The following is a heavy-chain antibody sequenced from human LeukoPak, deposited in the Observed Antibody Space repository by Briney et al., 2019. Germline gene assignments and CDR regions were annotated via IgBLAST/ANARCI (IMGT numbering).Heavy chain of an antibody. CDR1: GFTFSDYY. CDR3: ASPPTILGYYYGMDV. D-gene: IGHD3-9*01. V-gene: IGHV3-11*01. Sequence: AGSLRLSCAASGFTFSDYYMSWIRQAPGKGLEWVSYISSSGSTIYYADSVKGRFTISRDNAKNSLYLQMNSLRAEDTAVYYCASPPTILGYYYGMDVWGQGTTVTVSS. CDR2: ISSSGSTI. J-gene: IGHJ6*02.